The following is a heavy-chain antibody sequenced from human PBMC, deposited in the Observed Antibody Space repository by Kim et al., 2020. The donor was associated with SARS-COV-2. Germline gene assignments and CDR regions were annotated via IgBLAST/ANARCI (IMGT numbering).Heavy chain of an antibody. Sequence: ASVKVSCKASGYTFTSYDINWVRQATGQGLEWMGWMNPNSGNTGYAQKFQGRVTMTRNTSISTAYMELSSLRSEDTAVYYCAREKTYYDYVWGSSTYYGVDGWGQGTTVTVSS. J-gene: IGHJ6*02. CDR2: MNPNSGNT. CDR1: GYTFTSYD. CDR3: AREKTYYDYVWGSSTYYGVDG. V-gene: IGHV1-8*01. D-gene: IGHD3-16*01.